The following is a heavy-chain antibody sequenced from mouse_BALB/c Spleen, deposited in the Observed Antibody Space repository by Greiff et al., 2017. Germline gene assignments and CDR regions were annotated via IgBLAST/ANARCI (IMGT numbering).Heavy chain of an antibody. CDR3: VRHYGGMDY. J-gene: IGHJ4*01. D-gene: IGHD1-2*01. V-gene: IGHV10-1*02. CDR2: IRSKSNNYAT. Sequence: EVQLVESGGGLVQPKGSLKLSCAASGFTFNTYAMNWVRQAPGKGLEWVARIRSKSNNYATYYADSVKDRFTISRDDSQSMLYLQMNNLKTEDTAMYYCVRHYGGMDYWGQGTSVTVSS. CDR1: GFTFNTYA.